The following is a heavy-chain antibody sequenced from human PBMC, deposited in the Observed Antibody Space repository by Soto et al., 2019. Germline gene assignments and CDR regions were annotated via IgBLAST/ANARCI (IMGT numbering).Heavy chain of an antibody. CDR1: GFTFSSYA. Sequence: GGSLRLSCAASGFTFSSYAMHWVRQAPGKGLEWVAVISYDGSNKYYADSVKGRFTISRDNSKNTLYLQMNSLRAEDTAVYYCARCTNYYGSSGYYYWGQGTLVTVSS. V-gene: IGHV3-30-3*01. CDR3: ARCTNYYGSSGYYY. CDR2: ISYDGSNK. J-gene: IGHJ4*02. D-gene: IGHD3-22*01.